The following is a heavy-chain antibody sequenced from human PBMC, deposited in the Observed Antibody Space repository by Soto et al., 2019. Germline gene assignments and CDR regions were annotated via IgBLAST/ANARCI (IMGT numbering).Heavy chain of an antibody. D-gene: IGHD6-13*01. CDR3: ARDRAAGGY. CDR1: GFSFSDYE. V-gene: IGHV3-48*03. Sequence: EVQLVESGGGLAQPGGSLRLSCVASGFSFSDYEMNWVRQAPGKGLEWVAYISSGGSTIHYADSVRGRFTVSRDNARNSLYLQMNTLSVEDTALYYFARDRAAGGYWGQGTLVTVSS. J-gene: IGHJ4*02. CDR2: ISSGGSTI.